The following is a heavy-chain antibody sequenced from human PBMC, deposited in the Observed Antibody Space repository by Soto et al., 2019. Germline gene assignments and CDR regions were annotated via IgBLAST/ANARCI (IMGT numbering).Heavy chain of an antibody. CDR2: INHSGST. D-gene: IGHD6-13*01. CDR3: ARWSSSSSGVVAL. CDR1: GGSFSGYY. J-gene: IGHJ4*02. V-gene: IGHV4-34*01. Sequence: SETLSLTCAVYGGSFSGYYWSWIRQPPGKGLEWIGEINHSGSTNYNPSLKSRVTISVDTSKNQFSLKLSSVTAADTAVYYCARWSSSSSGVVALWGQGTLVPVSS.